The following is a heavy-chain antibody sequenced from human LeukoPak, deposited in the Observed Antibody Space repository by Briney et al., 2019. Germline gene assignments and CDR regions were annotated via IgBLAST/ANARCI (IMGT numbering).Heavy chain of an antibody. J-gene: IGHJ4*02. D-gene: IGHD2-2*01. CDR1: GFTFSSYS. Sequence: GGSLRLSCAASGFTFSSYSMNWVRQAPGKGLEWVSSISSSSSYIYYADSVKGRFTISRGNAKNSLYLQMNSLRAEDTAVYYCARGETSWTLPNDYWGQGTLVTVS. V-gene: IGHV3-21*01. CDR2: ISSSSSYI. CDR3: ARGETSWTLPNDY.